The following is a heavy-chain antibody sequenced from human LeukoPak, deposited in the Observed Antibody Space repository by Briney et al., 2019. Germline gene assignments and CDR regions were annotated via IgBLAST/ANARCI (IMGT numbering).Heavy chain of an antibody. CDR1: GFTFNSYW. Sequence: GGSLRLSCAASGFTFNSYWMTWVRQAPGKGLEWVSSISTSSSYIYYADSVKGRFTISRDNAKNSLYLQMNSLRAEDTAVYYCAREVGGFRNYYYYMDVWGKGTTVTVSS. CDR2: ISTSSSYI. J-gene: IGHJ6*03. CDR3: AREVGGFRNYYYYMDV. D-gene: IGHD1-26*01. V-gene: IGHV3-21*01.